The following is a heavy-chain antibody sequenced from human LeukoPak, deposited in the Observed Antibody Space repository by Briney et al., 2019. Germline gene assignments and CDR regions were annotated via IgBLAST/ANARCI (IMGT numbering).Heavy chain of an antibody. V-gene: IGHV3-30*03. CDR2: ISYDGTAK. D-gene: IGHD2-21*01. J-gene: IGHJ6*02. CDR3: ARDVGPMTAYCGHSCFHGMDV. Sequence: PGGSLRLSCAASGFTFSSYSMNWVRQAPGKELEWVAVISYDGTAKYLADSVTGRFTISRDGPKTTLYLQMNSLRPEDTAVYYCARDVGPMTAYCGHSCFHGMDVWGQGTTVTVSS. CDR1: GFTFSSYS.